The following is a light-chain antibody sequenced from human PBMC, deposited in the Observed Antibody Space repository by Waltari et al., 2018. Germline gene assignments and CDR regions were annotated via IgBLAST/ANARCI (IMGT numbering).Light chain of an antibody. CDR3: ATWDDSLKGVV. CDR2: SNH. Sequence: QSVLTQPPSVSATPGQRVTISCSGGSSNIETNTVSWYQQVPGTAPKLLIYSNHLRPSGVPGRFSGSKSGISASLAISDLQSEDEADYYCATWDDSLKGVVFGGGSKLTVL. V-gene: IGLV1-44*01. J-gene: IGLJ3*02. CDR1: SSNIETNT.